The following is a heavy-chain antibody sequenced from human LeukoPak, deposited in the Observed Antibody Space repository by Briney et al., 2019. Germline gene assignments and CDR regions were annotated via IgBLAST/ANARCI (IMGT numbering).Heavy chain of an antibody. Sequence: PSETLSLTCTVSGGSISSYYWSRIRRPAGKGLEWIGRIYTSGSTNYNPSLKSRVTMSVDTSKNQFSLKLSSVTAADTAVYYCARGGFYYGSGEINWFDPWGQGTLVTVSS. V-gene: IGHV4-4*07. CDR1: GGSISSYY. CDR2: IYTSGST. J-gene: IGHJ5*02. D-gene: IGHD3-10*01. CDR3: ARGGFYYGSGEINWFDP.